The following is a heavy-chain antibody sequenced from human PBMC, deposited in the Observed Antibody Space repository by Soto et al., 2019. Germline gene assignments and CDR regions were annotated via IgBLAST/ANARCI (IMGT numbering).Heavy chain of an antibody. Sequence: GESRKISCKGSGYSFTIYWIGWVRQMPGKGLEWMGIIYPGDSDTRYSPSFQGQVTISADKSISTAYLQWSSLKASDTAMYYCXSANWNYGNYYYYGMDVWGQGTTVTVSS. V-gene: IGHV5-51*01. J-gene: IGHJ6*02. CDR1: GYSFTIYW. CDR2: IYPGDSDT. D-gene: IGHD1-7*01. CDR3: XSANWNYGNYYYYGMDV.